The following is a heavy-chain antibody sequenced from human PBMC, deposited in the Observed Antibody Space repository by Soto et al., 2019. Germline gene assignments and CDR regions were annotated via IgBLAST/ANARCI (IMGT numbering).Heavy chain of an antibody. CDR1: GGSISSYY. J-gene: IGHJ5*02. CDR3: ARDREGGYSYGYGDNWFDP. V-gene: IGHV4-4*07. CDR2: IYTSGST. Sequence: QVQLQESGPGLVKPSETLSLTCTVSGGSISSYYWSWIRQPAGKGLEWIGRIYTSGSTNYNPSLKGGVTMSVDTSKNQFSLKLSSVTAADTAVYYCARDREGGYSYGYGDNWFDPWGQGTLVTVSS. D-gene: IGHD5-18*01.